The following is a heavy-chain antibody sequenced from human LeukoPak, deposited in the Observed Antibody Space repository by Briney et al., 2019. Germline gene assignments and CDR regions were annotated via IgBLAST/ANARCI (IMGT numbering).Heavy chain of an antibody. Sequence: SETLSLTCTVSGTTISAFYWAWIRQSPGKGLEWIGYIYTGWTTNYNPSLYSRVTISVDTSKNQIFLKLRSVPAADTAVYFCARQFNDNGDYLGWFDPWGQGTLVTVSP. D-gene: IGHD4-17*01. J-gene: IGHJ5*02. V-gene: IGHV4-4*09. CDR1: GTTISAFY. CDR2: IYTGWTT. CDR3: ARQFNDNGDYLGWFDP.